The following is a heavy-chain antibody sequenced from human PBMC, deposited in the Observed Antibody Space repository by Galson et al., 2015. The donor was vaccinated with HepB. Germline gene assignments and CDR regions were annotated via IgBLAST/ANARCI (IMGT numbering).Heavy chain of an antibody. CDR3: ARDIDGYNSWGY. CDR1: GGSIISGGYY. D-gene: IGHD5-24*01. J-gene: IGHJ4*02. CDR2: IYYRGST. Sequence: TLSLTCSVSGGSIISGGYYWSWIRQLPGKGLEWIGYIYYRGSTDYNPTLKRRLTMSLDTSKNQFSLKLNSVTAADTAIYYCARDIDGYNSWGYWGQGILVTVSS. V-gene: IGHV4-31*03.